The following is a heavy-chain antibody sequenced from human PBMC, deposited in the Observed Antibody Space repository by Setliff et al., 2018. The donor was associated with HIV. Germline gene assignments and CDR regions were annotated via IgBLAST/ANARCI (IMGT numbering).Heavy chain of an antibody. J-gene: IGHJ4*02. CDR2: ISSSSSYI. D-gene: IGHD3-22*01. Sequence: AGGSLRLSCAASGFTFSSYSMNWVRQAPGKGLEWVSSISSSSSYIYYADSVKGRFTISRDNAKNSLYLQMNSLRAEDTAVYYCARGPYYYDSSGPFDYWGQGTLVTVSS. V-gene: IGHV3-21*01. CDR3: ARGPYYYDSSGPFDY. CDR1: GFTFSSYS.